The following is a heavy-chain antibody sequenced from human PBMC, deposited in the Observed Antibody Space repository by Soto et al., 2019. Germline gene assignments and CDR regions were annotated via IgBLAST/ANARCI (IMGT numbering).Heavy chain of an antibody. D-gene: IGHD3-22*01. J-gene: IGHJ4*01. CDR3: ARDTPVAQTNRLKYDSSGYYDY. CDR1: GYTFTSYY. V-gene: IGHV1-46*01. Sequence: QVQLVQSGAEVKKPGASVKVSCKASGYTFTSYYMHWVRQAPGQGLEWMGIINPSGGSTSYAQKCPGRVTMARDTSTSTVYLELSSLRSEDTAVYYCARDTPVAQTNRLKYDSSGYYDYWGQGTLVTVSS. CDR2: INPSGGST.